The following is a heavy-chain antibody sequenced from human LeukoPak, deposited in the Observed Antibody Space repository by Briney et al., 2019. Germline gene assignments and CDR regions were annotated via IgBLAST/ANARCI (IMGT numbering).Heavy chain of an antibody. CDR2: IRYDGSNK. D-gene: IGHD3-3*01. Sequence: GGSLRLSCAASGFTFSSYAMSWVRQAPGKGLEWVAFIRYDGSNKYYADSVKGRFTISRDNSKNTLYLQMNSLRAEDTAVYYCAKAGLEWLLSAYFDYWGQGTLVTVSS. CDR3: AKAGLEWLLSAYFDY. CDR1: GFTFSSYA. J-gene: IGHJ4*02. V-gene: IGHV3-30*02.